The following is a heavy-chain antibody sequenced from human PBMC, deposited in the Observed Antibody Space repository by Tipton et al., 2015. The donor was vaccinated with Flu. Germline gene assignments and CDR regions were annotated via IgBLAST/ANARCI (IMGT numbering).Heavy chain of an antibody. CDR3: ATNYNYYALGV. CDR1: GYTFSNDW. V-gene: IGHV5-51*03. Sequence: VQLVQSGAEVKKAGESLKISCKGSGYTFSNDWIVWVRQMPGKGLEWMGAIYAGNSDTRYSPSFQGQVTMSADKSMSTAYLQWSSLKASDTAMYYCATNYNYYALGVWGQGTSVSVTS. J-gene: IGHJ6*02. CDR2: IYAGNSDT.